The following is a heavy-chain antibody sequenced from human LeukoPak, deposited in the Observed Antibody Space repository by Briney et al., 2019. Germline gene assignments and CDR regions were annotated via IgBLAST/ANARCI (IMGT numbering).Heavy chain of an antibody. CDR2: ISTSGST. CDR1: GDSISSSY. Sequence: SETLSLTCTISGDSISSSYWSWIRQPAGEGLEWIGRISTSGSTNYNPSLKSRVTVSVDTSKKQLSLKLTSVTAADTAVYYCARDVSWFDAWGQGTVVTVSS. J-gene: IGHJ5*02. V-gene: IGHV4-4*07. CDR3: ARDVSWFDA.